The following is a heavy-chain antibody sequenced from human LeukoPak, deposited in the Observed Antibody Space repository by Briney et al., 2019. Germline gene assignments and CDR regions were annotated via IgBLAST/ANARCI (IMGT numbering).Heavy chain of an antibody. CDR3: ARTPQKHCSSTTCYPDY. CDR2: ISGSGDTT. V-gene: IGHV3-23*01. D-gene: IGHD2-2*01. Sequence: GGSQRLSCVASGFTITNYAMSWVRLAPGTGLEWVSTISGSGDTTYYADSVRGRYTVSRDNSKNTLYLQMNSLRAENTAVYYCARTPQKHCSSTTCYPDYWGQGTLVTVSS. J-gene: IGHJ4*02. CDR1: GFTITNYA.